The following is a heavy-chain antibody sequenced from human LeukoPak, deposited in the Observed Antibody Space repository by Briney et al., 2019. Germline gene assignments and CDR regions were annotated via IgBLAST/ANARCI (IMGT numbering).Heavy chain of an antibody. CDR2: IYYSGST. CDR3: ARRPTLIAVAGSFDY. CDR1: GGSISSSSYY. V-gene: IGHV4-39*01. D-gene: IGHD6-19*01. J-gene: IGHJ4*02. Sequence: SETLSLTCTVSGGSISSSSYYCGWIRQPPGKGLEWIGSIYYSGSTYYNPSLKSRVTISVDTSKNQFSLKLSSVTAADTAVYYCARRPTLIAVAGSFDYWGQGTLVTVSS.